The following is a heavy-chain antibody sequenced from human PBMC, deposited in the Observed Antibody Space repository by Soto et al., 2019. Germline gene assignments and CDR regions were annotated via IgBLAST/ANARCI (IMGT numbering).Heavy chain of an antibody. D-gene: IGHD2-2*01. CDR1: GYTFTSYG. Sequence: QVQLVQSGAEVKKPGASVKVSCKASGYTFTSYGICWVRQAPGQGLEWMGWISGYNGNTNYAQNLQGRDTMTTVTARSTVYMELRSLRSDDTAVDDWSGRCSSARGVDLGGRGTLVIVSS. J-gene: IGHJ2*01. CDR3: SGRCSSARGVDL. CDR2: ISGYNGNT. V-gene: IGHV1-18*01.